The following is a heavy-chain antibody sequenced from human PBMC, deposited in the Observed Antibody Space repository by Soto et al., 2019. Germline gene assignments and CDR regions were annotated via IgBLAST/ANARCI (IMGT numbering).Heavy chain of an antibody. CDR3: GRGRGIVGATDYYYYSYGMDV. CDR1: GGTVSSYA. D-gene: IGHD1-26*01. CDR2: IIPIFGTA. V-gene: IGHV1-69*12. Sequence: QVQLVQSGAEVKKPGSSVKVSCKASGGTVSSYAISWVRQAPGQGLEWMGGIIPIFGTANYAQKFQGRVRITGDESTGTAYVELSSLRSEDKAVYYWGRGRGIVGATDYYYYSYGMDVGGQGTTVTVSS. J-gene: IGHJ6*02.